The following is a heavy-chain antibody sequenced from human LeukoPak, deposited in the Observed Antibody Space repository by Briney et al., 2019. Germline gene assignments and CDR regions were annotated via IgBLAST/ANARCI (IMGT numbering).Heavy chain of an antibody. CDR3: ARDQKSIGDDAFDI. Sequence: SETLSLTCAVSGGSISNSNWWSWVRQPPGKGLEWIGEIYHSGSTNYNPSLKSRVTISVDKSKNQFSLKLSSVTAADTAVYYCARDQKSIGDDAFDIWGQGTMVTVSS. CDR2: IYHSGST. CDR1: GGSISNSNW. J-gene: IGHJ3*02. V-gene: IGHV4-4*02. D-gene: IGHD2/OR15-2a*01.